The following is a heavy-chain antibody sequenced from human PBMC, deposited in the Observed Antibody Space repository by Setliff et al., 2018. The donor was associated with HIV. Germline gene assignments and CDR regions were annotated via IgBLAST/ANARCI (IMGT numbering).Heavy chain of an antibody. J-gene: IGHJ6*03. V-gene: IGHV4-61*09. CDR1: GGSISSGSYY. CDR2: IYTSGST. CDR3: ARVGGDSGGFYYYMDV. Sequence: LSLTCTVSGGSISSGSYYWSWIRQPAGRGLEWIGHIYTSGSTNYNPSLKSRLTISVDTSKNQFSLKLSSVAAADTAVYYCARVGGDSGGFYYYMDVWGKGTTVTVSS. D-gene: IGHD2-15*01.